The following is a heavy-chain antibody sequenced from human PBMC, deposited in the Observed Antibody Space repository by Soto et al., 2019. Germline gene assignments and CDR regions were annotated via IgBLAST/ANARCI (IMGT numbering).Heavy chain of an antibody. V-gene: IGHV4-59*01. D-gene: IGHD6-13*01. CDR1: GGSISSYY. J-gene: IGHJ6*02. CDR3: ARGVRRAAAGRIYHYGMDV. CDR2: IYYSGST. Sequence: SETLSLTCTVSGGSISSYYWSWIRQPPGKGLEWIGYIYYSGSTNYNPSLKSRVTISVDTSKNQFSLKLSSVTAADTAVYYCARGVRRAAAGRIYHYGMDVWGPGTTVTVSS.